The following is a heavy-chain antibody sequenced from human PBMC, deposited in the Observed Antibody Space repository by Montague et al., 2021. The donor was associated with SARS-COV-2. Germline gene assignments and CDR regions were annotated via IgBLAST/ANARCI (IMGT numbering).Heavy chain of an antibody. D-gene: IGHD5-12*01. CDR3: ARGRLRYGWFDP. V-gene: IGHV4-39*01. CDR2: IYYTANT. CDR1: GGSIISTTSN. J-gene: IGHJ5*02. Sequence: SETLSLTCTVSGGSIISTTSNWGWIRQPPGKGLEWIGSIYYTANTYYTPSLKTRVTISVDTSKNQFSLRLRSVTAADTADYYCARGRLRYGWFDPWGQGTLVTVSS.